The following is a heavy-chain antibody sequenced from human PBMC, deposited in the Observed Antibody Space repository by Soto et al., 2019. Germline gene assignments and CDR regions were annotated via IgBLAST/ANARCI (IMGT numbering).Heavy chain of an antibody. CDR3: AREPSSYYYDSSNAFDI. CDR2: IYYSGST. J-gene: IGHJ3*02. V-gene: IGHV4-59*01. Sequence: PSETHSLTYTFSGGSISSYYGSWIRQPPGKGLEWIVYIYYSGSTNYNPSLKSRVTISVDTSKNQFSLKLSSVTAADTAVYYCAREPSSYYYDSSNAFDIWGQGTMVNVSS. CDR1: GGSISSYY. D-gene: IGHD3-22*01.